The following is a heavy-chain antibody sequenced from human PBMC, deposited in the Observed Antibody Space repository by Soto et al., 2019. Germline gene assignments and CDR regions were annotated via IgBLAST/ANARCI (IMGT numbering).Heavy chain of an antibody. CDR1: GFTFGTTD. J-gene: IGHJ5*02. CDR2: IDGSGGIT. Sequence: QLLQSGGGLVQPGGSLTLSCAASGFTFGTTDMSWVRQAPGEGLEWVSTIDGSGGITYYADSGKGRFTISRDNSRNTVYLQMNSLRGVDTALYYCVKNSGWFNTWGQGALVTVSS. CDR3: VKNSGWFNT. V-gene: IGHV3-23*01. D-gene: IGHD3-10*01.